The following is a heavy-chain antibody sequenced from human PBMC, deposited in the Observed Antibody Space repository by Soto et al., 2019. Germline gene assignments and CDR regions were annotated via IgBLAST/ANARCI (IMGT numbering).Heavy chain of an antibody. CDR3: ARQLLERGVYYYYGMDV. CDR1: GGTFSSYA. J-gene: IGHJ6*02. D-gene: IGHD1-1*01. V-gene: IGHV1-69*01. CDR2: IIPIFGTA. Sequence: QVQLVQSGAEVKKPGSLVKVSCKASGGTFSSYAISWVRQAPGQGLEWMGGIIPIFGTANYAQKFQGRVTITADESTSTAYMELSSLRSEDTAVYYCARQLLERGVYYYYGMDVWGQGTTVTVSS.